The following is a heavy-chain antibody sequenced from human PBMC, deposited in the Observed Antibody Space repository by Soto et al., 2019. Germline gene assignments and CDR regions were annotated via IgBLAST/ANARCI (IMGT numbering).Heavy chain of an antibody. D-gene: IGHD3-10*01. J-gene: IGHJ4*02. CDR1: GDSITSRSYF. CDR2: VYYTGSP. CDR3: ARHGVSYGSGSYYNPWDY. V-gene: IGHV4-39*01. Sequence: SETLSLTCSISGDSITSRSYFWAWIRQSPGEGLEWIGSVYYTGSPYYKSSLKSRVTISVDTSKNQFSLRLKTVTAADTAVYYCARHGVSYGSGSYYNPWDYWGQGALVTVS.